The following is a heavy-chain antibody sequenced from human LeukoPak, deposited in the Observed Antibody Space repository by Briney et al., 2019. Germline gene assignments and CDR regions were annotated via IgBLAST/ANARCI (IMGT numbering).Heavy chain of an antibody. CDR1: GGSISSSSYY. Sequence: SETLSLTCTVSGGSISSSSYYWGWIRQPPGKGLEWIGSIYHSGSTYYNPSLKSRVTISVDTSKNQFSLKPSPVTAADTAVYYCASLIAAALRGAFDIWGQGTMVTVSS. CDR3: ASLIAAALRGAFDI. CDR2: IYHSGST. D-gene: IGHD6-13*01. V-gene: IGHV4-39*01. J-gene: IGHJ3*02.